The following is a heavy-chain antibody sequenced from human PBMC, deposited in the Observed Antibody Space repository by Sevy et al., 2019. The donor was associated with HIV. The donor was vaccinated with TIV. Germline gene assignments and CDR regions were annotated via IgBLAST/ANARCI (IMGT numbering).Heavy chain of an antibody. V-gene: IGHV1-69*13. D-gene: IGHD6-13*01. CDR1: GGTFSSYA. CDR2: IIPIFGTA. J-gene: IGHJ6*02. Sequence: SVKVSCKASGGTFSSYAISWVRQPPGQGLEWMGGIIPIFGTANYAQKFQGRVTITADESTSTAYMELSSLRSEETAVYYCARPAWRIGAAGTTDYYYDGMDVWGQGTTVTVSS. CDR3: ARPAWRIGAAGTTDYYYDGMDV.